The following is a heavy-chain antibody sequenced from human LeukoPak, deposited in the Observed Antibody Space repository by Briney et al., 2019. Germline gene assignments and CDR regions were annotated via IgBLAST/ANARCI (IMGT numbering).Heavy chain of an antibody. D-gene: IGHD3-16*01. CDR2: IYYSGST. V-gene: IGHV4-59*01. J-gene: IGHJ4*02. CDR3: ARGGAYDYVWGSQIY. CDR1: GGSISSYY. Sequence: SETLSLTCTVSGGSISSYYWSWIRQPPGKGLEWIGYIYYSGSTNYNPSLKSRVTISVDTSKNQFSLKLSSVTAEDTAVYYCARGGAYDYVWGSQIYWGQGTLVTVSS.